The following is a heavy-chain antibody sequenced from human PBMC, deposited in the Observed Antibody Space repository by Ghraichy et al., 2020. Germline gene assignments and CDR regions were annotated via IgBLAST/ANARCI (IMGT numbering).Heavy chain of an antibody. CDR3: AREGFNDYGDYEPYMDV. Sequence: TLSLTCTVSGGSISSGGYYWSWIRQHPGKGLEWIGYIYYSGSTYYNPSLKSRVTISVDTSKNQFSLKLSSVTAADTAVYYCAREGFNDYGDYEPYMDVWGKGTTVTVSS. V-gene: IGHV4-31*03. CDR2: IYYSGST. CDR1: GGSISSGGYY. J-gene: IGHJ6*03. D-gene: IGHD4-17*01.